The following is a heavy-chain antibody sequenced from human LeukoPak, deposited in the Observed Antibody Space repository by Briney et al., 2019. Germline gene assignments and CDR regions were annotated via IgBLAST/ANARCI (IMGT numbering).Heavy chain of an antibody. D-gene: IGHD6-13*01. J-gene: IGHJ4*02. V-gene: IGHV4-31*03. CDR1: GGSISSGGYY. Sequence: PSQTLSLTCTVSGGSISSGGYYWSWIRQHPGKGLEWIGYIYYSGSTYYNPSLKSRVTISVDTSKNQFSLKLSSVTAADTAVYYCARWAAAGKMPEQFDYWGQGTLVTVSS. CDR2: IYYSGST. CDR3: ARWAAAGKMPEQFDY.